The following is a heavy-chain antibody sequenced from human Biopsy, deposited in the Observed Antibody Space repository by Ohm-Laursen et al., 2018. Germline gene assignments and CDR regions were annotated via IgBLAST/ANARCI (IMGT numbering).Heavy chain of an antibody. V-gene: IGHV4-39*01. J-gene: IGHJ5*02. CDR3: ARDYDTSGYYYVS. Sequence: TLSLTCTDYGGSISNNNSYWGWIRQPPGKGLVWIGSIFYRGSTHYKPSLKSRVNISVDTSKNQFSRKLNSVTAADTAVYYCARDYDTSGYYYVSWGQGTLVTVSS. CDR1: GGSISNNNSY. CDR2: IFYRGST. D-gene: IGHD3-22*01.